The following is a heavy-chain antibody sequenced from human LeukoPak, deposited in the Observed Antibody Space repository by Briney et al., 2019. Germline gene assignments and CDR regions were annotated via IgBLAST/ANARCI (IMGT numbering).Heavy chain of an antibody. V-gene: IGHV4-34*01. CDR3: ARRQWLVQGGLDY. D-gene: IGHD6-19*01. Sequence: SETLSLTCAVYGGSFSGYYWSWIRQPPGKGLEWIGEINHSGSTNYNPSLKSRVTISVDTSKNQFSLKLSSVTAADTAVYYCARRQWLVQGGLDYWGQGTLVTVSS. CDR2: INHSGST. J-gene: IGHJ4*02. CDR1: GGSFSGYY.